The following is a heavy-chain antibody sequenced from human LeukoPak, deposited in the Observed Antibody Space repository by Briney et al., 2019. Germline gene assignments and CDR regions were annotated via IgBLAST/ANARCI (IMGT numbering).Heavy chain of an antibody. CDR2: IYYSGST. V-gene: IGHV4-59*01. J-gene: IGHJ3*02. Sequence: PSETLPLTCTVSGGSISSYYWSWIRQPPGKGLEWIGYIYYSGSTNYNPSLKSRVTISVDTSKNQFSLKLSSVTAADTAVYYCARVPGDDAFDIWGQGTMVTVSS. CDR1: GGSISSYY. CDR3: ARVPGDDAFDI. D-gene: IGHD2-2*01.